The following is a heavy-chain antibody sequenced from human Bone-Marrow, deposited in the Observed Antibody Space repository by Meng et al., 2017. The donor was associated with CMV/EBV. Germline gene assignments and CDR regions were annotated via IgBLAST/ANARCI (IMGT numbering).Heavy chain of an antibody. CDR2: INPSGGST. D-gene: IGHD3-3*01. CDR3: ARDRFVTIFGRWFDP. Sequence: ASVKVSCKASGYTFTSYYMHWVRQAPGQGLEWMGIINPSGGSTSYAQKFQGRVTITTDESTSTAYMELSRLRSDDTAVYYCARDRFVTIFGRWFDPWGQGTLVTVSS. CDR1: GYTFTSYY. V-gene: IGHV1-46*01. J-gene: IGHJ5*02.